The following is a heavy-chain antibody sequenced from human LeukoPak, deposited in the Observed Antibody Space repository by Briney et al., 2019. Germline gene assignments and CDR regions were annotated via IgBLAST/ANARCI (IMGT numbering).Heavy chain of an antibody. CDR3: AKDNDFWSGYSVY. Sequence: GGSLRLSCAASGFTLSSYAMSWVRQAPGKGLEWVSAISGSGGSTYYADSVKGRFTISRDNSKNTLYLQMNSLRAEDTAVYYCAKDNDFWSGYSVYWGQGTLVTVSS. V-gene: IGHV3-23*01. D-gene: IGHD3-3*01. J-gene: IGHJ4*02. CDR1: GFTLSSYA. CDR2: ISGSGGST.